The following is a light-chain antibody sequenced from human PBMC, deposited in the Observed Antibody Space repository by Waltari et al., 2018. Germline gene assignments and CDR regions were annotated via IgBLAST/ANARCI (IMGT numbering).Light chain of an antibody. CDR1: QTVSTTY. V-gene: IGKV3-20*01. Sequence: EIVFTQSPGTLSLSPGERPTLSSRASQTVSTTYLAWYQQKPGQAPTLLIYVASSRATGIPDRFSGSGSGTDFSLTISSLEPEDFAVYYCQQYDITPLTFGGGTKVEIK. CDR3: QQYDITPLT. CDR2: VAS. J-gene: IGKJ4*01.